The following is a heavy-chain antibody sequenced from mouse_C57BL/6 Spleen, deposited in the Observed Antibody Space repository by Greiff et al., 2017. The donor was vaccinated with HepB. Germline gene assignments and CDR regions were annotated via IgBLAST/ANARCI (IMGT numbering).Heavy chain of an antibody. CDR2: ISDGGSYT. D-gene: IGHD1-1*01. CDR3: ERDSSYGYFDV. CDR1: GFTFSSYA. V-gene: IGHV5-4*01. J-gene: IGHJ1*03. Sequence: VQLKESGGGLVKPGGSLKLSCAASGFTFSSYAMSWVRQTPEKRLEWVATISDGGSYTYYPDNVKGRFTFARDNAKNNLYLQMSHLKSADTAMYYCERDSSYGYFDVWGTGTTVTVSS.